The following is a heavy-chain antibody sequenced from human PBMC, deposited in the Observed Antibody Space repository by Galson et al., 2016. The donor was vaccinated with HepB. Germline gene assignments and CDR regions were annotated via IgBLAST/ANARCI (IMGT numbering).Heavy chain of an antibody. V-gene: IGHV3-48*01. CDR3: AKAFATYYYDGSGSDGTDRYFVL. CDR1: GFTFSRYS. D-gene: IGHD3-22*01. CDR2: IGTSSSNI. Sequence: SLRLSCAASGFTFSRYSMYWVRQAPGKGLEWVSYIGTSSSNIFYAVSVKGRFTISRDNSKNTLYLHMNSLRAEDAAVYYCAKAFATYYYDGSGSDGTDRYFVLWGRGTLVTVSS. J-gene: IGHJ2*01.